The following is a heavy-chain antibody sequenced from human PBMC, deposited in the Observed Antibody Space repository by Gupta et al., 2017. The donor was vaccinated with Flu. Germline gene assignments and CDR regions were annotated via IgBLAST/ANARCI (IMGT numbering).Heavy chain of an antibody. CDR2: VYSSGGT. Sequence: QVQLQESGPGLVKSSETLSLTCTVSGDSISNYYWSWIRQSAGKGLEWIRRVYSSGGTNYNPSLKSRVTMSVDTSKNQLFLRLTSVTAADTAVYYCARGAAAAATRPFDYWGQGTLATVSS. CDR1: GDSISNYY. J-gene: IGHJ4*02. D-gene: IGHD6-13*01. V-gene: IGHV4-4*07. CDR3: ARGAAAAATRPFDY.